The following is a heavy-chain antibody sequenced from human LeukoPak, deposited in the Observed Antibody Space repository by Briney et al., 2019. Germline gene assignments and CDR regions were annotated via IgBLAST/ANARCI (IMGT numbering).Heavy chain of an antibody. CDR3: AKRSGYDYWYFDY. Sequence: PGGSLRLSCAASGFTFSSYAMSWVRQAPGKGLEWVSSISGSGGSTYYADSVKGRFTISRDNSKNTLYLQMNSLRAEDTAVYYCAKRSGYDYWYFDYWGQGTLVTVSS. V-gene: IGHV3-23*01. J-gene: IGHJ4*02. CDR2: ISGSGGST. D-gene: IGHD5-12*01. CDR1: GFTFSSYA.